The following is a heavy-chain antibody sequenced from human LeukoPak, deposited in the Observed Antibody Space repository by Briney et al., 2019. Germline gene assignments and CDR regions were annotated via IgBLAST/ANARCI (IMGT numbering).Heavy chain of an antibody. J-gene: IGHJ5*02. V-gene: IGHV4-4*09. D-gene: IGHD4-17*01. CDR2: IYTSGST. Sequence: SETLSLTCTVSGGSISSYYWSWIRQPPGKGLEWIGYIYTSGSTNYTPSLKSRVTISVDTSKNQFSLKLSSVTAADTAVYYCARYYGDYGSHWFDPWGQGTLVTVSS. CDR3: ARYYGDYGSHWFDP. CDR1: GGSISSYY.